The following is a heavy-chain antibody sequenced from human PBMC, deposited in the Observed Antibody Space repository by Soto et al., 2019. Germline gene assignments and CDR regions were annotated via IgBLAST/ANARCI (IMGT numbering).Heavy chain of an antibody. CDR3: ARDPGKWGRSYYGMDV. CDR1: GFTFSSYA. Sequence: HPGGFLRLSCAASGFTFSSYAMRWVRQSPGKGLEWVSAISGSGGSTYYADSVKCRFTISRDNSKNTLYLQMNSLRGEDTAVYYCARDPGKWGRSYYGMDVWGQGTTVTVSS. V-gene: IGHV3-23*01. J-gene: IGHJ6*02. D-gene: IGHD3-16*01. CDR2: ISGSGGST.